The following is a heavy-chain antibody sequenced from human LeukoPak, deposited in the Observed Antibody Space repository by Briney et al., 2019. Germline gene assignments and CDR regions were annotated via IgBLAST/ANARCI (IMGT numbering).Heavy chain of an antibody. CDR2: INPNRGGT. CDR3: ARGGWRYSGSPDDAFDI. J-gene: IGHJ3*02. CDR1: GYTFTGYY. V-gene: IGHV1-2*02. D-gene: IGHD1-26*01. Sequence: ASVKVSCKASGYTFTGYYMHWVRQAPGQGLEWMGWINPNRGGTNYAQKLQGRVTMTTDTSTSTAYMELRSLRSDDTAVYYCARGGWRYSGSPDDAFDIWGQGTMVTVSS.